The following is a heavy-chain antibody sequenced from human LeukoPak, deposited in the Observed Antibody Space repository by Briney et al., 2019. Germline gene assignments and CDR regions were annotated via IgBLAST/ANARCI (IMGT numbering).Heavy chain of an antibody. CDR3: VSQASGYAVDY. CDR1: GGTFSSYT. Sequence: SVKVSCKASGGTFSSYTISWVRQAPGQGLEWMGRIIPILGIANYAQKFQGRVTITADKSTSTAYMELSSLRSEDTAVYYCVSQASGYAVDYWGQGTLVTVSS. CDR2: IIPILGIA. V-gene: IGHV1-69*02. J-gene: IGHJ4*02. D-gene: IGHD3-10*01.